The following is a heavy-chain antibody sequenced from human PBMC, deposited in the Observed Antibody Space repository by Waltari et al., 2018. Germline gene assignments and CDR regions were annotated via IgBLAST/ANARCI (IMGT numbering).Heavy chain of an antibody. J-gene: IGHJ4*02. CDR2: INHSGRT. Sequence: QVQLQQWGAGLLKPSETLSLTCAVYGGSFSGYYWSWIRQPPGKGLEWIGEINHSGRTQHKPYLKSRVTISVDTSKNQCSLKLSSVTAADTAVYYCARGIRAPYYYDSSGYYPNWGQGTLVTVSS. CDR3: ARGIRAPYYYDSSGYYPN. V-gene: IGHV4-34*01. CDR1: GGSFSGYY. D-gene: IGHD3-22*01.